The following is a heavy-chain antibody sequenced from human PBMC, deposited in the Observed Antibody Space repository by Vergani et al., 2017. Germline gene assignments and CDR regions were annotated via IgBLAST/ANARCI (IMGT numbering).Heavy chain of an antibody. CDR3: ARGGDSXGYYYYYYYYGMDV. J-gene: IGHJ6*02. D-gene: IGHD3-22*01. CDR1: GGSISSGSYY. Sequence: QVQLQESGPGLVKPSQTLCLTCTVSGGSISSGSYYWSWIRQPAGKGLEWIGRIYTSGSTNYNPSLKSRVTISVDTSKNQFSLKLSSVTAADTAVYYCARGGDSXGYYYYYYYYGMDVWGQGTTVTVSS. CDR2: IYTSGST. V-gene: IGHV4-61*02.